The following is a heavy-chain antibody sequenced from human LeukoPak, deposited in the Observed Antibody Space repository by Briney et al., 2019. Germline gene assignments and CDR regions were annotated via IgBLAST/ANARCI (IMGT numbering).Heavy chain of an antibody. CDR2: INHSGST. J-gene: IGHJ4*02. CDR3: ASGGYYGRVVRYFDY. V-gene: IGHV4-34*01. CDR1: GGSFSGYY. D-gene: IGHD3-10*01. Sequence: SETQSLTCAGYGGSFSGYYWSGIRQPPGKGLEWIGEINHSGSTNYSPSLKSRVTISVDTSKNQFSLKLSSVTAADTAVYYCASGGYYGRVVRYFDYWGQGTLVTLSS.